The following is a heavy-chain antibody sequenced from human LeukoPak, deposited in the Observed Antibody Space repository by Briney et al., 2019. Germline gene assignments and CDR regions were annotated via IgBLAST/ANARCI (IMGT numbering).Heavy chain of an antibody. V-gene: IGHV3-53*01. CDR3: ARERYDFWSGSHYMDV. J-gene: IGHJ6*03. Sequence: GGSLRLSCAASGFTASSNYMSWVRQAPGKGLEWVSVIYSGGSTYYADSVKGRFTISRDNSKNTLYLQMNSLRAEDTAVYYCARERYDFWSGSHYMDVWGKGTTVTVSS. D-gene: IGHD3-3*01. CDR2: IYSGGST. CDR1: GFTASSNY.